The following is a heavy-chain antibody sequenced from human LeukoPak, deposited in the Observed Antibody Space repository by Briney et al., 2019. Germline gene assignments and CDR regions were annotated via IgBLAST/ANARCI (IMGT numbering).Heavy chain of an antibody. Sequence: GGSLRLSCAASGFTFSSYGMHWVRQAPGKGLEWVAVIWYDGSNKYYADSVKGRFTISRDNSKSTLYLQMNSLRAEDTAVYYCARGPLGYCSGGSCPLPADYWGQGTLVTVSS. CDR3: ARGPLGYCSGGSCPLPADY. D-gene: IGHD2-15*01. J-gene: IGHJ4*02. CDR2: IWYDGSNK. V-gene: IGHV3-33*01. CDR1: GFTFSSYG.